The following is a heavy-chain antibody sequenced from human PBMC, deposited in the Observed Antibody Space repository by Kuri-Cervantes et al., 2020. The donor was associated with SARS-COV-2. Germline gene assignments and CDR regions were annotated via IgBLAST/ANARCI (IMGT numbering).Heavy chain of an antibody. CDR2: IYSGGST. CDR1: GFTVSSNY. V-gene: IGHV3-53*01. J-gene: IGHJ4*02. D-gene: IGHD5-12*01. Sequence: GGSLRLSCAASGFTVSSNYMSWVRQAPGKGLEWVSVIYSGGSTYYADSVKGRFTISRDNSKNTLYLQMNSLRAEDTAVYYCARAPAAKYVDWRGQGTLVTVSS. CDR3: ARAPAAKYVDW.